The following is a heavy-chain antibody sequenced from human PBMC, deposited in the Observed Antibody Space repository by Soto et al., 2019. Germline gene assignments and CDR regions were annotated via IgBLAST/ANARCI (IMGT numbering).Heavy chain of an antibody. Sequence: SETLSLTCTVSGGSISSYYWSWIRQPPGKGLEWIGYIYYSGSTNYNPSLKSRVTISVDTSKNQFSLKLSSVTAADTAVYYCARDSGGDFWSGTGYYGMDVWGQGTTVTVSS. CDR2: IYYSGST. D-gene: IGHD3-3*01. CDR1: GGSISSYY. V-gene: IGHV4-59*01. CDR3: ARDSGGDFWSGTGYYGMDV. J-gene: IGHJ6*02.